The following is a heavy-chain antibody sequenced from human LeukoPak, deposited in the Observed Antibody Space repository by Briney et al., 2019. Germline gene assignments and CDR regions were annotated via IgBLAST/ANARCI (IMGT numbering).Heavy chain of an antibody. J-gene: IGHJ4*02. V-gene: IGHV3-74*01. Sequence: GGSLRLSCEASGFTFRDHWMHWVRQVPGKGLVWVSRINGDESSTAYADSVKGRFTISRDNARNTLYLQMNSLRVEDTAIYYCARDRAESNWTNHTLFDSWGQGTPVTVSS. CDR2: INGDESST. D-gene: IGHD1/OR15-1a*01. CDR1: GFTFRDHW. CDR3: ARDRAESNWTNHTLFDS.